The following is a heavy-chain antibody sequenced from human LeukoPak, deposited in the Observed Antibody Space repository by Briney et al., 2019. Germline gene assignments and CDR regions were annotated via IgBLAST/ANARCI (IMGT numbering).Heavy chain of an antibody. CDR2: IRYDGSNK. D-gene: IGHD4-11*01. CDR1: GFTFSSYG. Sequence: GGSLRLSCAASGFTFSSYGMHWVRQAPGKGLEWVAFIRYDGSNKYYADSVKGRFTISRDNSKNTLYLQMNSLRAEDTAVYYCAKDSLFYSNYVYTFDYWGQGTLVTVSS. V-gene: IGHV3-30*02. CDR3: AKDSLFYSNYVYTFDY. J-gene: IGHJ4*02.